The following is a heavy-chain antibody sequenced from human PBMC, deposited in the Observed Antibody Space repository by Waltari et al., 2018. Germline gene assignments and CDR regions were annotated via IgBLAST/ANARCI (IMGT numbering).Heavy chain of an antibody. CDR1: GYSFTSYW. D-gene: IGHD3-3*01. V-gene: IGHV5-51*01. J-gene: IGHJ6*02. CDR3: AREYYDFWSGYYPRGYYGMDV. Sequence: EVQLVQSGAEVKKPGESLKISCKGSGYSFTSYWIGWVRQMPGKGLEWMGIIYPGDSDTRYSPSFQGQFTISADKSISTAYLQWSSLKASDTAMYYCAREYYDFWSGYYPRGYYGMDVWGQGTTVIVSS. CDR2: IYPGDSDT.